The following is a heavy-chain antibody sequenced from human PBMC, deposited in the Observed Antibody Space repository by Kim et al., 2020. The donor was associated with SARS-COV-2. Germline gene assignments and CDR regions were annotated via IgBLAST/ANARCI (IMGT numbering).Heavy chain of an antibody. Sequence: SQTLSLTCAISGDSVSSNSAAWNWIRQSPSRGLEWLGRTYYRSKWYNDYAVSVKSRITINPDTSKNQFSLQLNSVTPEDTAVYYCARELYSSSWYSPANWFDPWGQGTLVTVSS. J-gene: IGHJ5*02. CDR1: GDSVSSNSAA. V-gene: IGHV6-1*01. CDR2: TYYRSKWYN. CDR3: ARELYSSSWYSPANWFDP. D-gene: IGHD6-13*01.